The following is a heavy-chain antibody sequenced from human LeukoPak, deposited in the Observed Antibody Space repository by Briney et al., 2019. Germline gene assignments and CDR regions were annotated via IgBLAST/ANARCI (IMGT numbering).Heavy chain of an antibody. CDR3: ARDTFTVVVPAATTV. Sequence: PGGSLRLSCAAPGFTFSDYYMSWIRQAPGKGLEWVSYISSSGSTIYYADSVKGRFTISRDNAKNSLYLQMNSLRAEDTAVYYCARDTFTVVVPAATTVWGQGTLVTVSS. J-gene: IGHJ4*02. CDR1: GFTFSDYY. CDR2: ISSSGSTI. D-gene: IGHD2-2*01. V-gene: IGHV3-11*01.